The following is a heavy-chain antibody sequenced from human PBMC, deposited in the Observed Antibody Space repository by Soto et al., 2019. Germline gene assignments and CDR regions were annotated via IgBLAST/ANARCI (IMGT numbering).Heavy chain of an antibody. V-gene: IGHV1-18*01. J-gene: IGHJ3*02. CDR3: ARQQTGDRISGAFDI. CDR1: GYTFTSYG. CDR2: ISAYNGNT. D-gene: IGHD7-27*01. Sequence: ASVKVSCKASGYTFTSYGISWVRQAPGQGLEWMGWISAYNGNTNYAQKLQDRVTMTTDTSTSTAYMELRSLRSDDTAVYYCARQQTGDRISGAFDIWGQGTIVTVSS.